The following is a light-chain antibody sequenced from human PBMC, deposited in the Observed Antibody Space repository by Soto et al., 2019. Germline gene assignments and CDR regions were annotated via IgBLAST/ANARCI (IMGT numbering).Light chain of an antibody. CDR2: KNN. J-gene: IGLJ2*01. CDR1: SSNIGNNY. Sequence: QSVLTQPPSVSAAPGQKVTISCSGSSSNIGNNYVSWYQHLPRTAPKLLIYKNNERPSGIPDRFSGSKSGTSATLGITGLQTGDEADYYCGTWDSSLSAAGVFGGGTQLTVL. V-gene: IGLV1-51*02. CDR3: GTWDSSLSAAGV.